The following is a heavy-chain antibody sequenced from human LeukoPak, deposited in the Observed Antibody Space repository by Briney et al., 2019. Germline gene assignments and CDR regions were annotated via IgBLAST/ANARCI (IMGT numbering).Heavy chain of an antibody. Sequence: GASVKVSCKASGYTFTGYFMHWVRQAPGQGLEWMGWINPNSGGTNYAQKFQGRVTMTRDTSISTPYMELSRQRSDDTAVYYCARGVVVVIPHHPVDYWGQGTLVTVSS. V-gene: IGHV1-2*02. D-gene: IGHD3-22*01. CDR1: GYTFTGYF. CDR3: ARGVVVVIPHHPVDY. CDR2: INPNSGGT. J-gene: IGHJ4*02.